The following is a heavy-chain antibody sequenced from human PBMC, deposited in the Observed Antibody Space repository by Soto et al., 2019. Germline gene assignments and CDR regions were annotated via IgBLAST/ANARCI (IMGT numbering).Heavy chain of an antibody. V-gene: IGHV3-13*01. J-gene: IGHJ4*02. CDR1: GFTFSNYD. CDR3: ARGPEFGFYYREYSSSSFFDY. D-gene: IGHD6-6*01. Sequence: EVQLVESGGGLVQPGGSLRLSCAASGFTFSNYDMHWVRQSTGKGLEWVSGIGTAGDTYYPGSVKGRFIVSRENAKNSLYLQMNSLRAGDTALYYCARGPEFGFYYREYSSSSFFDYGGQGTLVTVSS. CDR2: IGTAGDT.